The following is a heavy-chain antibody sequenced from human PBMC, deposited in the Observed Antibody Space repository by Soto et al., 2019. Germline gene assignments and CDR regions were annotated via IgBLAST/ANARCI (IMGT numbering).Heavy chain of an antibody. CDR1: GGPISSRSHY. D-gene: IGHD6-19*01. V-gene: IGHV4-39*02. J-gene: IGHJ4*02. CDR3: ARVVAVAGAVDFDY. Sequence: SETLSLTCTVSGGPISSRSHYWGWIRQPPGKGLEWVGSIYHSGSTYYNPSLKSRVTMSVDTSKNHFSLKLTSVTAADTAVYYCARVVAVAGAVDFDYWGQGTLGTVSS. CDR2: IYHSGST.